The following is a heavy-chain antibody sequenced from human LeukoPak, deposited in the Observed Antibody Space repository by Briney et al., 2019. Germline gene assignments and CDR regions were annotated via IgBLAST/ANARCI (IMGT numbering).Heavy chain of an antibody. V-gene: IGHV3-74*01. J-gene: IGHJ4*02. CDR3: AKGSGYSYGYGFDY. CDR2: INSDGSST. CDR1: GFTFSSYG. D-gene: IGHD5-18*01. Sequence: QLGGSLRLSCAASGFTFSSYGMHWVRQAPGKGLVWVSRINSDGSSTSYADSVKGRFTISRDNAKNTLYLQMNSLRAEDTAVYYCAKGSGYSYGYGFDYWGQGTLVTVSS.